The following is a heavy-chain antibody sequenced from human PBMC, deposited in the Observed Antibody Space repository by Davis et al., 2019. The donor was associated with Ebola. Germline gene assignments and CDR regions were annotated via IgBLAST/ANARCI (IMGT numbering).Heavy chain of an antibody. J-gene: IGHJ6*02. CDR1: GYTFTSYD. CDR3: ARGGGLIPYYYGMDV. Sequence: SVKVSCKASGYTFTSYDINWVRQAPGQGLEWMGGIIPIFGTANYAQKFQGRVTITADESTSTAYMELSSLRSEDTAMYYCARGGGLIPYYYGMDVWGQGTTVTVSS. D-gene: IGHD3-16*01. CDR2: IIPIFGTA. V-gene: IGHV1-69*13.